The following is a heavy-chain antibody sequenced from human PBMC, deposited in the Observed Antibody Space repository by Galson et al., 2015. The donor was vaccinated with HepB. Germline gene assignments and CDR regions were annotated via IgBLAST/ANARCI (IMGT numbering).Heavy chain of an antibody. CDR3: AGGRDSSAFDY. V-gene: IGHV5-51*01. D-gene: IGHD3-22*01. Sequence: KVSCKASGYRFTNYWIGWVRQRPGKGLEWMGIIYPSDSDTRYSPSFQGQVTISADKTTSTAYLQYNSLKASDTAIYYCAGGRDSSAFDYWGQGTLVTVSS. CDR1: GYRFTNYW. J-gene: IGHJ4*02. CDR2: IYPSDSDT.